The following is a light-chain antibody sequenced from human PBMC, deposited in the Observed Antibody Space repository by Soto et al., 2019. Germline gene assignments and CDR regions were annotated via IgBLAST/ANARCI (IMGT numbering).Light chain of an antibody. Sequence: QSVLTQPASVSGSPGQSITISCTGTSSDVGGYNHVSWYQQHPGKAPKLIIYEVRNRPSGVSNRLSGSKSGNTASLTISGLQADDEADYYCCSYTISSIRVFGGGTKLTVL. V-gene: IGLV2-14*01. CDR1: SSDVGGYNH. J-gene: IGLJ3*02. CDR3: CSYTISSIRV. CDR2: EVR.